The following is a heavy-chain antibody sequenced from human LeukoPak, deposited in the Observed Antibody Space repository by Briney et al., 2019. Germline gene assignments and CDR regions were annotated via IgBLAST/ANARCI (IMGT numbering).Heavy chain of an antibody. D-gene: IGHD3-3*01. CDR3: AKDSNYDFWSCNQAFDY. V-gene: IGHV3-9*01. CDR2: ISWNSGSI. Sequence: GRSLRLSCAASGFTFDDYAMHWVRQAPGKGLEWVSGISWNSGSIGYADSVKGRFTISRDNAKNSLYLQMNSLRAEDTALYYCAKDSNYDFWSCNQAFDYWGQGTLVTVSS. CDR1: GFTFDDYA. J-gene: IGHJ4*02.